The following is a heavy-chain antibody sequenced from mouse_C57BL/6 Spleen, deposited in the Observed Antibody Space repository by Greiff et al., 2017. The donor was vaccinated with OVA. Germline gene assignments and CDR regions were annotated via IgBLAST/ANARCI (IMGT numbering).Heavy chain of an antibody. Sequence: QVQLQQSGTELVKPGASVKLSCKASGYTFTSYWMHWVKQRPGQGLEWIGNINPSNGGTNYNAKFKSKATLTVDKASSTAYMQLSSLTSEDSAVYYCARDGYSAWFAYWGQGTLVTVSA. CDR3: ARDGYSAWFAY. CDR2: INPSNGGT. D-gene: IGHD2-3*01. J-gene: IGHJ3*01. CDR1: GYTFTSYW. V-gene: IGHV1-53*01.